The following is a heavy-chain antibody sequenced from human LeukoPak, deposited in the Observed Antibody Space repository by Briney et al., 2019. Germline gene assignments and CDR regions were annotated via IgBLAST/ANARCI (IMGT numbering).Heavy chain of an antibody. CDR3: AREGDYGDYFDY. Sequence: GGSLRLSCAASGFTFSSYWMHWVRQAPGKGLVWVSRITNDGSSTSHADSVKGRFTISRDTAKNTLYLQMNSLRAEDTAVYYCAREGDYGDYFDYWGQGTLVTVSS. V-gene: IGHV3-74*01. J-gene: IGHJ4*02. CDR1: GFTFSSYW. D-gene: IGHD4-17*01. CDR2: ITNDGSST.